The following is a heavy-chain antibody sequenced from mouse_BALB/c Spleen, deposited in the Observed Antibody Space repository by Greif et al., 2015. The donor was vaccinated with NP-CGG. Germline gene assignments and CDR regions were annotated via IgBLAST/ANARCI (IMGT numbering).Heavy chain of an antibody. CDR1: GDSITSGY. D-gene: IGHD4-1*01. V-gene: IGHV3-8*02. Sequence: DVKLVESGPSLVKPSQTLSLTCSVTGDSITSGYWNWTRKFPGNKLEYMGYISYSGSTYYNPSLKSRISITRDTSKNQYYLQLNSVTTEDTATYYCARRTGTRDYAMDYWGQGTSVTVSS. J-gene: IGHJ4*01. CDR3: ARRTGTRDYAMDY. CDR2: ISYSGST.